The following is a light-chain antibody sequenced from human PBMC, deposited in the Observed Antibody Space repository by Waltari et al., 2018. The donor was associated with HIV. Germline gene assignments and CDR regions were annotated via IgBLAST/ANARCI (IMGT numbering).Light chain of an antibody. CDR3: QQYDSFPWT. CDR1: QFISSW. J-gene: IGKJ1*01. Sequence: DIQMTQSPSSLSAFVGDRVTLTCRASQFISSWLAWYQQKPGKAPKLLIYQASSLQSGVPSTFSGSGSGTEFTLTISSLQPDDFATYHCQQYDSFPWTFGQGTKVEIK. V-gene: IGKV1-5*03. CDR2: QAS.